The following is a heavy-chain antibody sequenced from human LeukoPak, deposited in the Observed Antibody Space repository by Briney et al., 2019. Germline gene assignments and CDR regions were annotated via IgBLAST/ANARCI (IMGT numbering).Heavy chain of an antibody. Sequence: HPGGSLRLSCAASGFTFSTYAMHWVRQAPGKGLEYVSAIKNNGGGTYYASSVQGRFTVSRDNSRSTLYLQMDSLGPDDMAIYYCARVQSTVRGIQGPFDLWGQGTLATVS. V-gene: IGHV3-64*01. J-gene: IGHJ4*02. CDR1: GFTFSTYA. CDR2: IKNNGGGT. D-gene: IGHD3-10*01. CDR3: ARVQSTVRGIQGPFDL.